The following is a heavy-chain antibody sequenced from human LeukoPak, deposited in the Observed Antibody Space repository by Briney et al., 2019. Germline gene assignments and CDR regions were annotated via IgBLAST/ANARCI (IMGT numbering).Heavy chain of an antibody. J-gene: IGHJ6*04. D-gene: IGHD2-15*01. V-gene: IGHV3-15*01. CDR1: GFTFSNAW. Sequence: GGSLRLSCAASGFTFSNAWMSWVRQAPGKGLEWVGRIKSKTDGWTTDYAAPVKGRFTISRDDSKNTLYLQMNSLKTEDTAVYYCTTDGPYCSGGSCYSPYYYYYDMDVWGKGTTVTVSS. CDR3: TTDGPYCSGGSCYSPYYYYYDMDV. CDR2: IKSKTDGWTT.